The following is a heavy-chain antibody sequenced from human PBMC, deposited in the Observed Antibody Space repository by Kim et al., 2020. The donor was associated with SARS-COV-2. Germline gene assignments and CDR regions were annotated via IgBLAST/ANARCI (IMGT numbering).Heavy chain of an antibody. Sequence: GKGLEWMGRIDPSDSYTNYSPSFQGHVTISADKSISTAYLQWSSLKASDTAMYYCATPLAVAVHMGSWGQGTLVTVSS. CDR3: ATPLAVAVHMGS. D-gene: IGHD6-19*01. CDR2: IDPSDSYT. J-gene: IGHJ5*02. V-gene: IGHV5-10-1*01.